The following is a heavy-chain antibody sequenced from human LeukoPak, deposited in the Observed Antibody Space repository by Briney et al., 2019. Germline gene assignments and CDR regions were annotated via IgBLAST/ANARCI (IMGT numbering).Heavy chain of an antibody. CDR2: ISGSGGST. D-gene: IGHD5-18*01. V-gene: IGHV3-23*01. CDR3: AREFYGYSYAN. Sequence: GGSLRLSCAASGFTFSSYAMSWVRQAPGKGLEWVSAISGSGGSTYYADSVKGRFTISRDNSKNSLYLQMNSLRAEDTAVYYCAREFYGYSYANWGQGTLVTVSS. CDR1: GFTFSSYA. J-gene: IGHJ4*02.